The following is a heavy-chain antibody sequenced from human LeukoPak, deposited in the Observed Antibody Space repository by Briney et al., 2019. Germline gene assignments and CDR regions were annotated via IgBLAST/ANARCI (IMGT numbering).Heavy chain of an antibody. J-gene: IGHJ4*02. CDR1: GFTFSSYG. Sequence: GGSLRLSCAASGFTFSSYGMDWVRQAPGKGLEWLSYISSSSSSIYYADSVKGRFTISRDNAKNSLFLQMNSLRAEDTAVYYCARGGAARPDYWGQGTLVTVSS. D-gene: IGHD6-6*01. CDR2: ISSSSSSI. CDR3: ARGGAARPDY. V-gene: IGHV3-48*01.